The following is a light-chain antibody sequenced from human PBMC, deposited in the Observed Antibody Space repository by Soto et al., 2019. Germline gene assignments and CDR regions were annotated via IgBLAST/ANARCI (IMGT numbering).Light chain of an antibody. CDR1: SSDVGGYNY. CDR3: CSYAGSYAGV. Sequence: QSVLTQPRSVSGSPGQSVTISCTGTSSDVGGYNYVSWYRQHPGTAPKLMIYDVSKRPSGVPDRFSGSKSGNTASLTISGLQAEDEADYYCCSYAGSYAGVFVTGTKVTVL. CDR2: DVS. J-gene: IGLJ1*01. V-gene: IGLV2-11*01.